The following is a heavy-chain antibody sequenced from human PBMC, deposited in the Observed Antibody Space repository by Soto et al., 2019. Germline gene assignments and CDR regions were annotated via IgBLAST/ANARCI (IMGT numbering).Heavy chain of an antibody. CDR1: GFTFSSYA. CDR2: INGSGGST. Sequence: PGGSLRLSCAASGFTFSSYAMSWVRKAPGKGLEWVSAINGSGGSTYYADSVRGRFTISRDNSKNTLYLQMNSLRAEDTAVYYYAKGSRGYSDGLNFDYWGQGPLVTFSS. V-gene: IGHV3-23*01. J-gene: IGHJ4*02. D-gene: IGHD5-18*01. CDR3: AKGSRGYSDGLNFDY.